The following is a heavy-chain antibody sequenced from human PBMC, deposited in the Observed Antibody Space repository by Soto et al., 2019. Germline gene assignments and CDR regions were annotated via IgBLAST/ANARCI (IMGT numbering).Heavy chain of an antibody. Sequence: SETLSLTCAVYGGSFSGYYWSWIRQPPGKGLEWIGEINHSGSTNYNPSLKSRVTISVDTSKNQFSLKLSSVTAADTAVYYCARVGYSYGFDYWGQGTLVTVSS. J-gene: IGHJ4*02. V-gene: IGHV4-34*01. D-gene: IGHD5-18*01. CDR3: ARVGYSYGFDY. CDR2: INHSGST. CDR1: GGSFSGYY.